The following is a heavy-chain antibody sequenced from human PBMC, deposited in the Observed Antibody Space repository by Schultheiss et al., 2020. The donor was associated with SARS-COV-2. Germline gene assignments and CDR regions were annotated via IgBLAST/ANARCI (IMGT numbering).Heavy chain of an antibody. CDR1: GGSFSDYY. CDR2: ISGSGGST. Sequence: LSLTCAVYGGSFSDYYWSWVRQPPGKGLEWVSAISGSGGSTYYADSVKGRFTISRDNSKNTLYLQMNSLRAEDTAVYYCARAGLGPLGYWGQGTLVTVSS. J-gene: IGHJ4*02. D-gene: IGHD6-19*01. V-gene: IGHV3-23*01. CDR3: ARAGLGPLGY.